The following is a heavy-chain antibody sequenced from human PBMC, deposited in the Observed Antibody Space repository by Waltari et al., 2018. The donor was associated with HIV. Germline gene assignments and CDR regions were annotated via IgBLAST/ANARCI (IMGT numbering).Heavy chain of an antibody. V-gene: IGHV1-8*01. CDR3: ARELGSGASGY. CDR1: GYTFSTYD. CDR2: INPNSGNT. J-gene: IGHJ4*02. D-gene: IGHD1-26*01. Sequence: QVQLVQSGAEVKKPGASVKVSCTASGYTFSTYDINWVRQATGQGLEWMGWINPNSGNTDYAQKFQRRVTMTRNTSINTAYMELSSLRSEDTAVYYCARELGSGASGYWGQGTLVTVSS.